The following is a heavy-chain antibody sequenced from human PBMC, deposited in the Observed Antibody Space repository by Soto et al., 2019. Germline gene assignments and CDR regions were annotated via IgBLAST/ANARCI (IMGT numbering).Heavy chain of an antibody. V-gene: IGHV1-69*06. Sequence: QVQLVQSGAEVKKPGSSVNVSCQASGDTFTMYSITWVRQAPGQGLEWMGATIPLFGTANYAQKFQGRVTIPADKSTSTVYMDLSRLRSDDTAVYYCAQIRVFGVLGGSNYNYGMDVWGLGTTVTVSS. J-gene: IGHJ6*01. CDR1: GDTFTMYS. CDR3: AQIRVFGVLGGSNYNYGMDV. CDR2: TIPLFGTA. D-gene: IGHD3-3*01.